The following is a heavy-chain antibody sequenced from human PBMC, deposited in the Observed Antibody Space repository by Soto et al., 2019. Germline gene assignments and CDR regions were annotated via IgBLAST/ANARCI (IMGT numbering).Heavy chain of an antibody. D-gene: IGHD1-7*01. Sequence: EGSLRLSCAASGFTFSSYSMNWVRQAPGKGLEWVSYISSSSSTIYYADSVKGRFTISRDNAKNSLYLQMNSLRAEDTAVYYCARDDGIIGTQQLGGAFDIWCQAIMVSVS. J-gene: IGHJ3*02. V-gene: IGHV3-48*01. CDR1: GFTFSSYS. CDR3: ARDDGIIGTQQLGGAFDI. CDR2: ISSSSSTI.